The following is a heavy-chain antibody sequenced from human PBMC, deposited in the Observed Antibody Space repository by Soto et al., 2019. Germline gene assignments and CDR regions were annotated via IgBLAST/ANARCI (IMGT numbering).Heavy chain of an antibody. CDR3: ARVYYDFWSGYGDDAFDI. CDR2: ISAYNGNT. J-gene: IGHJ3*02. Sequence: KVSCKASGYTFTSYGISWVRQAPGQGLEWMGWISAYNGNTNYAQKLQGRVTMTTDTSTSTAYMELRSLRSDDTAVYYCARVYYDFWSGYGDDAFDIWGQGTMVTVSS. D-gene: IGHD3-3*01. V-gene: IGHV1-18*01. CDR1: GYTFTSYG.